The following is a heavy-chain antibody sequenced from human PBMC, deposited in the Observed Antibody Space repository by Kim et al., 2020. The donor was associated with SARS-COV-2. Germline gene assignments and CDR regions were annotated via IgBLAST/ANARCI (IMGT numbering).Heavy chain of an antibody. Sequence: GGSLRLSCAASGFTFSSYGMHWVRQAPGKGLEWVAVISYDGSNKYYEDSVKGRFTISRDNSKNTLYLQMNSLRAEDTAAYYCAKPTGSYSPDFDYWGQGT. J-gene: IGHJ4*02. CDR2: ISYDGSNK. V-gene: IGHV3-30*18. D-gene: IGHD1-26*01. CDR3: AKPTGSYSPDFDY. CDR1: GFTFSSYG.